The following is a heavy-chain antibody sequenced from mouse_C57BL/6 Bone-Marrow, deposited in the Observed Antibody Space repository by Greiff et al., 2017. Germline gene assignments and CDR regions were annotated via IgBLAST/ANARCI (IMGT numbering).Heavy chain of an antibody. J-gene: IGHJ1*03. CDR3: ARRTTVSSTGDFDV. D-gene: IGHD1-1*01. Sequence: EVKLQESGGGLVKPGGSLKLSCAASGFTFSSYTMSWVRQTPEKRLEWVATISGGGGNTYYPDSVKGRFTISRDNAKNTLYLQMSSLRSEDTALYYCARRTTVSSTGDFDVWGTGTTVTVSS. CDR2: ISGGGGNT. V-gene: IGHV5-9*01. CDR1: GFTFSSYT.